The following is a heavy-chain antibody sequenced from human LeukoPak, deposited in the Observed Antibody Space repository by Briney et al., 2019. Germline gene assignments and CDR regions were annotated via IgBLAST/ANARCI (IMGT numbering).Heavy chain of an antibody. J-gene: IGHJ4*02. CDR2: VSSSGTNT. V-gene: IGHV3-23*01. CDR3: AKGASGYLPGF. CDR1: GFTFGSYS. Sequence: PGGSLRLSCAASGFTFGSYSMTWVRQAPGKGLEWVSVVSSSGTNTYYADSVKGRFTISRDNSKNTLYLQMNSLRAEDTAVYYCAKGASGYLPGFWGQGALVTVSS. D-gene: IGHD3-22*01.